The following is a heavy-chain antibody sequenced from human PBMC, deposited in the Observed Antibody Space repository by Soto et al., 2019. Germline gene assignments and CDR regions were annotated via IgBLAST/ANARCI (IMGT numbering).Heavy chain of an antibody. CDR1: GFTCSSYA. V-gene: IGHV3-23*01. Sequence: EVQLLESGGGLVQPGGSLTLSCAASGFTCSSYAMSWVLQAQWMRLEWVSAISGSGRSTYYADSVKRRFTISRDNAKDTLYLQMNHLSAEQTAVYECAEDLTRITIFGAGDYGMDVWCQGTTVTVSS. CDR3: AEDLTRITIFGAGDYGMDV. J-gene: IGHJ6*02. D-gene: IGHD3-3*01. CDR2: ISGSGRST.